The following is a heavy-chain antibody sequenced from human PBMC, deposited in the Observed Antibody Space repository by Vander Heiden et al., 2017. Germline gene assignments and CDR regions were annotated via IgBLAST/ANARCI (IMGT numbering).Heavy chain of an antibody. CDR2: ISAYNRNT. J-gene: IGHJ4*02. V-gene: IGHV1-18*01. CDR3: ARDSDRWLRLISSPGY. CDR1: GYSFTSDG. Sequence: QVQLVQSGAEVKKPGAPGKASCKAAGYSFTSDGIRWDRQAHGQGLEWMGWISAYNRNTNYAQKLQGRVTMTTDTSTSTAYMELRSLRSDDTAVYYCARDSDRWLRLISSPGYWGQGTLVTVSS. D-gene: IGHD5-12*01.